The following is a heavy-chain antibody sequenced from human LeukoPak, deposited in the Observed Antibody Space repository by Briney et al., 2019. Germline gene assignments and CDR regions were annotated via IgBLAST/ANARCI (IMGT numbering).Heavy chain of an antibody. CDR1: GFTVTDNY. J-gene: IGHJ4*02. V-gene: IGHV3-53*01. CDR3: ARTNPVYGDYDY. Sequence: PGGSLRLSCAVSGFTVTDNYMSWVRQAPGKGLQWVSVIYPDGRTYYAGSVKGRFTISRDISRNTLLLQMNSLRPDDTAVHYCARTNPVYGDYDYWGQGTLVTVSS. CDR2: IYPDGRT. D-gene: IGHD4-17*01.